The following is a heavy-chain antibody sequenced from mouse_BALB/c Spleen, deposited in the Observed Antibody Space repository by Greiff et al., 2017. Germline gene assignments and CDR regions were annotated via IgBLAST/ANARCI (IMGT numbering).Heavy chain of an antibody. J-gene: IGHJ4*01. CDR1: GFTFSSYG. CDR2: ISSGGSYT. D-gene: IGHD1-1*01. CDR3: ARQGNYYGSSSLYAMDY. V-gene: IGHV5-6*01. Sequence: EVMLVESGGDLVKPGGSLKLSCAASGFTFSSYGMSWVRQTPDKRLEWVATISSGGSYTYYPDSVKGRFTISRDNAKNTLYLQMSSLKSEDTAMYYCARQGNYYGSSSLYAMDYWGQGTSVTVSS.